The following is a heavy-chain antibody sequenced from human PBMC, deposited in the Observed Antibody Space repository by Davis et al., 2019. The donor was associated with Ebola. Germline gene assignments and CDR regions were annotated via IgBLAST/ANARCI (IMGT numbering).Heavy chain of an antibody. CDR3: AREHNRDLETFDY. CDR2: ISANNGNT. CDR1: GFTFTSSA. J-gene: IGHJ4*02. V-gene: IGHV1-18*01. D-gene: IGHD2/OR15-2a*01. Sequence: AASVKVSCKASGFTFTSSAMQWVRQARGQRLEWMGWISANNGNTNYAQKFQGRVTMTTDTSTSTAYMELRSLRSDDTAVYYCAREHNRDLETFDYWGQGTLVTVSS.